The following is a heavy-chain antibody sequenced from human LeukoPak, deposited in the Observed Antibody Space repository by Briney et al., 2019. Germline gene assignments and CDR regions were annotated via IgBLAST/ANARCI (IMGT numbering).Heavy chain of an antibody. J-gene: IGHJ1*01. Sequence: SETLSLTCTVSGGSISSYYWSWIRQPPGKGLEWIGYIYYSGSTNYNPSLKSRVTISVDTSKNQFSLKLSSVTAADTAVYYCARDIAAAVAFFQHWGQGTLVTVSS. CDR3: ARDIAAAVAFFQH. V-gene: IGHV4-59*12. CDR2: IYYSGST. D-gene: IGHD6-13*01. CDR1: GGSISSYY.